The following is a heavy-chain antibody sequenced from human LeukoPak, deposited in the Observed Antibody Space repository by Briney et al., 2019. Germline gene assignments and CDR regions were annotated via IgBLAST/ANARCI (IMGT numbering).Heavy chain of an antibody. J-gene: IGHJ4*02. CDR2: ISGSGGTT. CDR1: GFTFSTYA. D-gene: IGHD5-24*01. V-gene: IGHV3-23*01. Sequence: GGSLRLSCAASGFTFSTYAMSWVRQAPGKGLEWVSGISGSGGTTYYADSVTGRFTISRDNSKNTLYLQMNSLRAEDTAVYYCAKRVYVGGGYNFDYWGQGTLVTVSS. CDR3: AKRVYVGGGYNFDY.